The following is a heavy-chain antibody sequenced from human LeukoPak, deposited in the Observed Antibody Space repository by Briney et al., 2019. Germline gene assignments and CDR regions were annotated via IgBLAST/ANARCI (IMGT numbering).Heavy chain of an antibody. CDR3: ARVVARNSRAFDI. CDR1: GYTFTAYY. CDR2: IIPIFGTA. Sequence: ASVKVSCKASGYTFTAYYMHWVRQAPGQGLEWMGGIIPIFGTANYAQKSQGRVTITTDESTSTAYMELSSLRSEDTAVYYCARVVARNSRAFDIWGQGTKVTVSS. V-gene: IGHV1-69*05. D-gene: IGHD1-7*01. J-gene: IGHJ3*02.